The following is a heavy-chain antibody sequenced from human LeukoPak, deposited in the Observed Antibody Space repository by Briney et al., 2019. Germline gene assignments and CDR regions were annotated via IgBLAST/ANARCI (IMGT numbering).Heavy chain of an antibody. V-gene: IGHV4-39*01. Sequence: PSETLSLTCSVSGASITSTNHYWAWIRQPPGKGLEWIGSIYSSGSTYYNPSLKSRVTISVDTSKNQFSLKLSSVTAADTAVYYCAHRDIVVVPAAMGYYYYYYGMDVWGQGTTVTVSS. D-gene: IGHD2-2*01. CDR2: IYSSGST. CDR3: AHRDIVVVPAAMGYYYYYYGMDV. CDR1: GASITSTNHY. J-gene: IGHJ6*02.